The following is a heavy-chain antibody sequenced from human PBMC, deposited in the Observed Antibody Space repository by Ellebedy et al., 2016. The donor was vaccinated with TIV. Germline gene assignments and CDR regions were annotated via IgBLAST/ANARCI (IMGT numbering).Heavy chain of an antibody. J-gene: IGHJ6*02. CDR3: ARGYVDL. CDR2: IKQDGSDK. D-gene: IGHD2-15*01. CDR1: GFTFRNYW. Sequence: GESLKISCAASGFTFRNYWMHWVRQAPGKGLEWVANIKQDGSDKFYVDSVKGRFTISRDNAKNSLYLQMNSLRAEDTAVYYCARGYVDLWGQGTTVTVSS. V-gene: IGHV3-7*04.